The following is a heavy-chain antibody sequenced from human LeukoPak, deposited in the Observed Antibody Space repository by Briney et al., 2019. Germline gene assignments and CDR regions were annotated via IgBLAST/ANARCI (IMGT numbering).Heavy chain of an antibody. CDR2: IYPGDSDT. J-gene: IGHJ3*02. V-gene: IGHV5-51*01. Sequence: GESLKISCKGPGYRFSNYWIAWVRQMPGKGLEWMGLIYPGDSDTKYNPSFQGQVTISADKSIGTAYLLWSSLRASDTAMYYCARQPNYFDTRGYLSHAFDIWGQGTMVTVS. CDR1: GYRFSNYW. CDR3: ARQPNYFDTRGYLSHAFDI. D-gene: IGHD3-22*01.